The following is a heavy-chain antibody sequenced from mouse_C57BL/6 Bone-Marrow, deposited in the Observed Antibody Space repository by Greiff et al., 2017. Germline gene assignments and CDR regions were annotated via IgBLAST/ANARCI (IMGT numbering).Heavy chain of an antibody. CDR1: GFNIKDDY. D-gene: IGHD3-1*01. Sequence: EVQLQQSGAELVRPGASVKLSCTASGFNIKDDYMHWVKQRPEQGLEWTGGIDPENGDTEYASQFQGKATITADASSNTAYLQLSSLTSEDTAVYYCTTQGLFAYWGQGTLVTVSA. V-gene: IGHV14-4*01. CDR2: IDPENGDT. CDR3: TTQGLFAY. J-gene: IGHJ3*01.